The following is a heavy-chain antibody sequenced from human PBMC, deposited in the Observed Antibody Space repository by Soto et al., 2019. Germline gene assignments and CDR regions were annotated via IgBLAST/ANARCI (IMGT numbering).Heavy chain of an antibody. D-gene: IGHD3-22*01. J-gene: IGHJ6*02. CDR3: ARRLYYDSSGFEGGGMDV. CDR1: GCSISSSSYD. Sequence: SWTLSLPCTVSGCSISSSSYDSGLIRQPRGEGLEWIGSIYYGGSTYYNPSLKSRVTISVDTSKNQFSLKLSSVTAADTAVYYCARRLYYDSSGFEGGGMDVWGQGTTVTVS. CDR2: IYYGGST. V-gene: IGHV4-39*01.